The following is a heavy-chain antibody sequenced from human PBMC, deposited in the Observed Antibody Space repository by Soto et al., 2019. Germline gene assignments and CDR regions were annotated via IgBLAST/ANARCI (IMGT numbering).Heavy chain of an antibody. V-gene: IGHV3-23*01. CDR1: GFTFSGYA. CDR3: ARRTSYGSGSYMYYYYGLDV. CDR2: ISGSGANI. D-gene: IGHD3-10*01. Sequence: GGSLRLSCAASGFTFSGYAMTWVRQAPGKGLEWVSGISGSGANIYYADSVKGRFTISRDNSKNTLYLQMNSLRAEDTAVYSCARRTSYGSGSYMYYYYGLDVWGQGTTVTVSS. J-gene: IGHJ6*02.